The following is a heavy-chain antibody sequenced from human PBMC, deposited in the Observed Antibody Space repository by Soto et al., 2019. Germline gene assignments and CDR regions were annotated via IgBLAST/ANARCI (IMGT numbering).Heavy chain of an antibody. V-gene: IGHV3-11*01. CDR3: AKMSSENYYDPVFS. D-gene: IGHD3-22*01. Sequence: QVQLVESGGGLVQTSGSLRIACVASGFTFSDYYMSWVRQAPGKGLEWVSYISSSGNTINNADSVKGRFTISRDNAKNSVYLQMNSLRAEDTALYFCAKMSSENYYDPVFSWGQGTLVTVSS. J-gene: IGHJ4*02. CDR1: GFTFSDYY. CDR2: ISSSGNTI.